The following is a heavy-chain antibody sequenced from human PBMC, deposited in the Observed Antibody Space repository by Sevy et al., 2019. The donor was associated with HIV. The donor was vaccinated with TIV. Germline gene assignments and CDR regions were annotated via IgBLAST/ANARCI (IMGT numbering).Heavy chain of an antibody. CDR2: MNPNSGNT. CDR3: ARHLPYDFWSGYCYYYYGMDV. CDR1: GYTFTSYD. V-gene: IGHV1-8*01. J-gene: IGHJ6*02. Sequence: ASVKVSCKASGYTFTSYDINWVRQATGQGLEWMGWMNPNSGNTGYAQKFQGRVTMTRNTAISTAYMELSSLRSEDTAVYYCARHLPYDFWSGYCYYYYGMDVWGQGTTVTVSS. D-gene: IGHD3-3*01.